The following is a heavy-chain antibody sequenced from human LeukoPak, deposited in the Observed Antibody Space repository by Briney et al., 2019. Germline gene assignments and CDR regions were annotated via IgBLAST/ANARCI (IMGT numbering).Heavy chain of an antibody. CDR2: ISSSSSYI. Sequence: GGSLRLSCAASGFTSSSYSMNWVRQAPRTGLEWVSSISSSSSYIYYADSVKGRFTISRDNAKNSLYLQMNSLRAEDTAVYYCARDSILEWYYWGQGTLVTVSS. J-gene: IGHJ4*02. V-gene: IGHV3-21*01. D-gene: IGHD3-3*01. CDR1: GFTSSSYS. CDR3: ARDSILEWYY.